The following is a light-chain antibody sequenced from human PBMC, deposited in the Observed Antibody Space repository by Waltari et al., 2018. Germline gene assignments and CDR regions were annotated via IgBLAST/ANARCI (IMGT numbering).Light chain of an antibody. J-gene: IGLJ3*02. V-gene: IGLV2-23*01. CDR2: EGN. CDR3: CSFAAGSILV. Sequence: QSALTQPASVSGSPGQSITISCTGTSSDVGTYNLVSWYQHHPDKAPKLIIYEGNKRTSGVSNRFSGSKSGNTASLTISGLQAEDEADYYCCSFAAGSILVFGGGTKLTVL. CDR1: SSDVGTYNL.